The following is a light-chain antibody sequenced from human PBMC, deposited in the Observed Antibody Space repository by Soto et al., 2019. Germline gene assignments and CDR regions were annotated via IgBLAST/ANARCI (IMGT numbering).Light chain of an antibody. Sequence: DIQMTQSPSTLSASVGDRVTITCRASQSISSWLAWYQQQPGKAPKLLIYKASSLESGLPSRFGGSGYGTAFTLTISSLRPDDFATYYCQQYNSYSLTFGGGTRVDIK. CDR2: KAS. CDR1: QSISSW. V-gene: IGKV1-5*03. CDR3: QQYNSYSLT. J-gene: IGKJ4*01.